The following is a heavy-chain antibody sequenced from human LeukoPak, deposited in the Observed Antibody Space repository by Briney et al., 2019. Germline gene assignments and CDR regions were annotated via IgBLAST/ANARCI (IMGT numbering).Heavy chain of an antibody. V-gene: IGHV4-34*01. D-gene: IGHD3-10*01. CDR1: GGSFSGYY. J-gene: IGHJ6*03. CDR3: ANHASGDYYYYMDV. CDR2: INHSGST. Sequence: PSETLSLTCDAYGGSFSGYYWSWIRQPPGKGLEWIGEINHSGSTNYNPSLKSRVTISVDTSKNQFSLKLSSVTAADTAVYYCANHASGDYYYYMDVWGKGTTVTVSS.